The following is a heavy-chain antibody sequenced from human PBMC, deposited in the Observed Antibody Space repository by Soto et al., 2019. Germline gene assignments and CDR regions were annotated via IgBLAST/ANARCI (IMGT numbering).Heavy chain of an antibody. J-gene: IGHJ6*02. Sequence: ASVKVSCKASGYTFTSYGISWVRQAPGQGLEWMGRISAYNGNTNYAQKLQGRVAMTTDTSTSTAYMELRSLRSDDTAVYYCASPANYGSGSYWGEYYYYGMDVWGQGTTVTVSS. CDR3: ASPANYGSGSYWGEYYYYGMDV. D-gene: IGHD3-10*01. CDR1: GYTFTSYG. V-gene: IGHV1-18*04. CDR2: ISAYNGNT.